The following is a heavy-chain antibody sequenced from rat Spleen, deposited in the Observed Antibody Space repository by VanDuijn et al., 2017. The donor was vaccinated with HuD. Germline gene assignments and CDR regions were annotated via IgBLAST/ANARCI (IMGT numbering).Heavy chain of an antibody. D-gene: IGHD1-11*01. J-gene: IGHJ3*01. Sequence: EVQLVESDGGLVQPGRSLKLSCAASGFTFSDYYMAWVRQAPAKGLEWVATISSDGRRNYYRDSVKGRFTISRDNAKSTLYLQMDSLRSEDTATYYCASVTTTDWFAYWGQGTLVTVSS. CDR1: GFTFSDYY. CDR2: ISSDGRRN. CDR3: ASVTTTDWFAY. V-gene: IGHV5-29*01.